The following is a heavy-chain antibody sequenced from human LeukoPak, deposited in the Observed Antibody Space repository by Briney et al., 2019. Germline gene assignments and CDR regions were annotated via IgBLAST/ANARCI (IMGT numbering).Heavy chain of an antibody. V-gene: IGHV3-23*01. CDR2: ISGSGGST. CDR3: AKVAPYYYDSSGYYLFDY. D-gene: IGHD3-22*01. Sequence: PGGSLRLSCAASGFTFSSYYMSWVRQAPGKGLEWVSAISGSGGSTYYADSVKGRFTISRDNSKNTLYLQMNSLRAEDTAVYYCAKVAPYYYDSSGYYLFDYWGQGTLVTVSS. CDR1: GFTFSSYY. J-gene: IGHJ4*02.